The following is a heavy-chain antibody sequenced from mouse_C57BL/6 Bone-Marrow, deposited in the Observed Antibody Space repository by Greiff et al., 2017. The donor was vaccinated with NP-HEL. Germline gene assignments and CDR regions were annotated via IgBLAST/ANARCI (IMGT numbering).Heavy chain of an antibody. CDR2: IWSDGST. D-gene: IGHD2-14*01. Sequence: QVQLKESGPGLVAPSQSLPITCTVSGFSLTSYGVHWVRQPPGKGLEWLVVIWSDGSTTYNSALKSRLSISKDNSKSQVILKMNSLQTDDTAMYYGARHGGYGAWFAYWGQGTLVTVSA. V-gene: IGHV2-6-1*01. CDR3: ARHGGYGAWFAY. J-gene: IGHJ3*01. CDR1: GFSLTSYG.